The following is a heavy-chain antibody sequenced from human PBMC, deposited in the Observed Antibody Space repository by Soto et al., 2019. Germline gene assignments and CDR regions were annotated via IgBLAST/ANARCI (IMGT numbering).Heavy chain of an antibody. CDR3: TGGQDNLAVNFDY. J-gene: IGHJ4*02. CDR2: ITSSSSYT. Sequence: GGSLRLSCAASGSSFRDYYMSWIRQSPGKGLEWLSYITSSSSYTHYADSVKGRFTISRDNAKNSLYLQMNSLRAEDTAVYYCTGGQDNLAVNFDYWGQGTPVTVS. D-gene: IGHD1-1*01. V-gene: IGHV3-11*03. CDR1: GSSFRDYY.